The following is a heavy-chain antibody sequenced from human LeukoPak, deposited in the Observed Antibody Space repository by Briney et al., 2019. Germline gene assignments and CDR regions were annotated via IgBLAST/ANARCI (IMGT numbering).Heavy chain of an antibody. Sequence: SETLSLTCAVYGGSFSGYYWSWNRQPPGKGLEWIGEINHSGSTNYNPSLKSRVTISVDTSKNQFSLKLSSVTAADTAVYYCASLSTRESIWGQGTLVTVSS. V-gene: IGHV4-34*01. D-gene: IGHD2/OR15-2a*01. CDR3: ASLSTRESI. CDR1: GGSFSGYY. J-gene: IGHJ4*02. CDR2: INHSGST.